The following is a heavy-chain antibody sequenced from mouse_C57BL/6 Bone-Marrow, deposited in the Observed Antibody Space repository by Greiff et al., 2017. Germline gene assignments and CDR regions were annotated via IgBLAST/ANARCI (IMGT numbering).Heavy chain of an antibody. Sequence: EVQLQQSGPVLVKPGASVKMSCKASGYTFTDYYMNWVKQSHGKSLEWIGVINPYNGGTSYNQKFKGKATLTVDKSSSTAYMELNSLTSEDSAVYYCARRYCYFDYWGQGTTLTVSS. D-gene: IGHD1-1*01. V-gene: IGHV1-19*01. J-gene: IGHJ2*01. CDR2: INPYNGGT. CDR3: ARRYCYFDY. CDR1: GYTFTDYY.